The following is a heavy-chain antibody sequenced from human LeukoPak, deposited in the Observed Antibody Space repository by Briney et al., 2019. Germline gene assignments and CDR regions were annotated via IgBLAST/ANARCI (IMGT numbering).Heavy chain of an antibody. D-gene: IGHD2-2*01. CDR1: XGXXSGYY. Sequence: PSETLSLTCAVYXGXXSGYYWSWIRQPXXXXLEWIGEINXSXXTNYNPSLKSRVTISVDTSKNQFSLKLSSVTAADTAVYYCARDRGIVVVPAARRIYGMDVWGQGTTVTVSS. J-gene: IGHJ6*02. V-gene: IGHV4-34*01. CDR3: ARDRGIVVVPAARRIYGMDV. CDR2: INXSXXT.